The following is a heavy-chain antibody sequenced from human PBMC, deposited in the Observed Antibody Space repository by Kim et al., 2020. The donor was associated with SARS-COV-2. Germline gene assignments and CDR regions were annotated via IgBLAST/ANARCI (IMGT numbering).Heavy chain of an antibody. V-gene: IGHV4-4*02. Sequence: SETLSLTCAVSGGSISSSNWWSWVRQPPGKGLEWIGEIYHSGSTNYNPSLKSRVTISVDKSKNQFSLKLSSVTAADTAVYYCATTVRRDGSYSYYYYYGMDVWGQGTTVTVSS. J-gene: IGHJ6*02. CDR2: IYHSGST. CDR1: GGSISSSNW. CDR3: ATTVRRDGSYSYYYYYGMDV. D-gene: IGHD1-26*01.